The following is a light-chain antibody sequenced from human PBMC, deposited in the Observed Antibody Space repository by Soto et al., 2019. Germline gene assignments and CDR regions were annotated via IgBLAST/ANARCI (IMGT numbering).Light chain of an antibody. Sequence: EIVLTQSPGTLSLSPGERVTLSCRASQSVSSSYLASYQQKPAQAPRLLIYGASNRDTGIRDRLSGSGSGKDLTITISRLEPEDRGVYYCQQDGGSPTYTFAQATKLEIK. V-gene: IGKV3-20*01. CDR1: QSVSSSY. J-gene: IGKJ2*01. CDR2: GAS. CDR3: QQDGGSPTYT.